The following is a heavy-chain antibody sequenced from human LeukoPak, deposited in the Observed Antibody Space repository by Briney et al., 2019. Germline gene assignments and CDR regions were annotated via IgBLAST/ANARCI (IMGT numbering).Heavy chain of an antibody. V-gene: IGHV3-48*03. D-gene: IGHD3-3*01. CDR1: QLIFSKYG. CDR3: ARLTIYDDTDY. Sequence: PGGSLRLSCTGSQLIFSKYGLNWVRQSPGKGLEWISSITRSGSNIHYADSVRGRFTISRDNAKNSLFLHMNSLRVEDTAVYYCARLTIYDDTDYWGQGTLVAVSS. J-gene: IGHJ4*02. CDR2: ITRSGSNI.